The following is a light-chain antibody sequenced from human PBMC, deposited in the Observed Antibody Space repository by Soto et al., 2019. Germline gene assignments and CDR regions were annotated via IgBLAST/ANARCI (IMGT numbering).Light chain of an antibody. CDR2: GAS. J-gene: IGKJ2*01. CDR1: QSVSSSY. Sequence: EIVLTQSPGILSLSPGERATLSCRASQSVSSSYLAWYQQKPGQAPRLLIYGASNRATGIPDRFSASGSKTDFTLTISRLEPEYVAVYYCQQYGSSPPYTFGQGTKLEIK. CDR3: QQYGSSPPYT. V-gene: IGKV3-20*01.